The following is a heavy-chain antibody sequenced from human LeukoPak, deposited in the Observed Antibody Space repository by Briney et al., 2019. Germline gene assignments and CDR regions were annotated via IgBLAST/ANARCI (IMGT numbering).Heavy chain of an antibody. D-gene: IGHD1-26*01. Sequence: GGSLRLSCAASGFTFSSYTMIWVRQASRKGLEWVSSVSSGSSTIYYADSVKGRFTISIDTAKNSLYLQMNSLRAEDTAVYFCARARASTSNLGYFDYWGQGTLVTVSS. J-gene: IGHJ4*02. CDR1: GFTFSSYT. V-gene: IGHV3-48*01. CDR3: ARARASTSNLGYFDY. CDR2: VSSGSSTI.